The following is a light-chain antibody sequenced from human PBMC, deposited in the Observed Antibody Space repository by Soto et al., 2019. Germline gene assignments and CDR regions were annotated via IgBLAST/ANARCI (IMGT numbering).Light chain of an antibody. CDR1: QTILYSSNNKIY. V-gene: IGKV4-1*01. CDR2: WAS. CDR3: QQYYTTPRT. J-gene: IGKJ1*01. Sequence: DIVMTQSPDSLAVSLGEGASINCKSSQTILYSSNNKIYLAWYQQSPGQPPKLLIYWASTRESGVPDRFSGSGSETDFTLTISSLQAEDVAVYYCQQYYTTPRTFGQGTKVEIK.